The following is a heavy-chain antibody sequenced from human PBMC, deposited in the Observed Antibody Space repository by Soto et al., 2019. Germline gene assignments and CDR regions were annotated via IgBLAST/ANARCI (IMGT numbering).Heavy chain of an antibody. J-gene: IGHJ4*02. CDR3: ARHNRSGDGLYYFDY. CDR1: GDSISSSSYY. V-gene: IGHV4-39*01. CDR2: IYYSGST. D-gene: IGHD3-3*01. Sequence: QLQLQESGPGLVKPSETLSLTCTVSGDSISSSSYYWGWIRQPPGKGLEWIGSIYYSGSTYYNPSLKSPVPISIDTSKNQFSLKLYSVTAADTAVYYCARHNRSGDGLYYFDYWGQGTLVTVSS.